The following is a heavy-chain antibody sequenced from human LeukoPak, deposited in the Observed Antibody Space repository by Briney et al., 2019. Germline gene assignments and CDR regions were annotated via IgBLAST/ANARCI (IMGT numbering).Heavy chain of an antibody. CDR1: GGSISSYY. V-gene: IGHV4-59*01. D-gene: IGHD6-13*01. CDR3: AITTEAHSWRTRYYDYYMDV. CDR2: IYYSGST. Sequence: SETLSLTCTVSGGSISSYYWSWIRQPPGKGLEWIGYIYYSGSTNYNPSLKSRVTISVDTSKNQFSLKLSSVTAADTAVYYCAITTEAHSWRTRYYDYYMDVWGKGTTVTVSS. J-gene: IGHJ6*03.